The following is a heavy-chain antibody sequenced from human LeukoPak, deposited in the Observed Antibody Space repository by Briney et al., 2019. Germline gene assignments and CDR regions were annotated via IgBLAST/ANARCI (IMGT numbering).Heavy chain of an antibody. Sequence: GESLKISCKGSGYSFIGYWIGWVRPMPGKGLQWMGVIYPGDSDIRYSPSFQGQVTTSADKSISTAYLQWTSLGASDTALYYCARQYSSSSEFDYWGQGTLVTVSS. V-gene: IGHV5-51*01. D-gene: IGHD6-6*01. CDR3: ARQYSSSSEFDY. J-gene: IGHJ4*02. CDR2: IYPGDSDI. CDR1: GYSFIGYW.